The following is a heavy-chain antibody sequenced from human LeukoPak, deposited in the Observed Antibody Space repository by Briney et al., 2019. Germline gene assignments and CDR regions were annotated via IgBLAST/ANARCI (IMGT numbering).Heavy chain of an antibody. J-gene: IGHJ5*02. Sequence: PSXTLXLTCTVSGGSINSSSYYWGWVRXPPGKGLEWLGSIYYSGSTYYNPSLKSRVTISVDTSKNQFSLRLSSVTAADTAVYYCARRDCSSTSCYGRWFDPWGQGTLVSVSS. D-gene: IGHD2-2*01. CDR1: GGSINSSSYY. CDR3: ARRDCSSTSCYGRWFDP. V-gene: IGHV4-39*01. CDR2: IYYSGST.